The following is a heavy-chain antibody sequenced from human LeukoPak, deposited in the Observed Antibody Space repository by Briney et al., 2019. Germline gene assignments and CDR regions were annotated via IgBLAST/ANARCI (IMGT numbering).Heavy chain of an antibody. CDR2: IYYTGST. J-gene: IGHJ4*02. CDR1: GGSISSSSYY. V-gene: IGHV4-39*01. Sequence: PSETLSLTCTVSGGSISSSSYYWGWIRQPPGKALEWVGSIYYTGSTYYNPSLRSRVTISVDTSKNQFSLKLRSVTAADTAVYYCARQWIADFWSGQHFDNWGQGTLVTVSS. CDR3: ARQWIADFWSGQHFDN. D-gene: IGHD3-3*01.